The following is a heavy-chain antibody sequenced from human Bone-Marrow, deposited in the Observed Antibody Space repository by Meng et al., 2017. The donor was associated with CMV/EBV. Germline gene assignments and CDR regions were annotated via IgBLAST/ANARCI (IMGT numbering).Heavy chain of an antibody. Sequence: ASVKVSCKASGYTFTGFFLHWVRQAPGQGLEWMGWIIFNGADTDYAQKFQGRVTMTRDTSISTAYMELSSLRSDDTAVYFCASPRGVRATLVGVHYYYGLDVWGQGTTVTVSS. CDR3: ASPRGVRATLVGVHYYYGLDV. V-gene: IGHV1-2*02. CDR1: GYTFTGFF. D-gene: IGHD1-26*01. CDR2: IIFNGADT. J-gene: IGHJ6*02.